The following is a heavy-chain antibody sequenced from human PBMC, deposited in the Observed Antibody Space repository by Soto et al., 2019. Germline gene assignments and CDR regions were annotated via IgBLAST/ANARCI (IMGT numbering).Heavy chain of an antibody. CDR2: IRWNGGDI. CDR1: GFTFDEYA. V-gene: IGHV3-9*01. CDR3: AKGGYDNTLTGSIDS. J-gene: IGHJ4*02. D-gene: IGHD3-9*01. Sequence: EVQVVESGGGLVQPGRSLRLSCAASGFTFDEYAMDWVRQAPWKGLECVSGIRWNGGDIGYGDSVQGRSPRSIDNGKNPQYLLRNSLRAESTSLYYCAKGGYDNTLTGSIDSWGQGTMVAVAS.